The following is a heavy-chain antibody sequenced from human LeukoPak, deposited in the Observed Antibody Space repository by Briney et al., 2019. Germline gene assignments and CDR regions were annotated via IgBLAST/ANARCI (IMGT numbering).Heavy chain of an antibody. CDR1: GYTFTSYY. Sequence: GASVKVSCKASGYTFTSYYMHWVRQAPGQGLEWMGRINPNSGGTDYAQKFQGRVAMTRDTSTSTAYMELSGLRSDDTALYYCVREYYDSSGYYNFDCWGQGSLVTVSS. V-gene: IGHV1-2*06. D-gene: IGHD3-22*01. J-gene: IGHJ4*02. CDR2: INPNSGGT. CDR3: VREYYDSSGYYNFDC.